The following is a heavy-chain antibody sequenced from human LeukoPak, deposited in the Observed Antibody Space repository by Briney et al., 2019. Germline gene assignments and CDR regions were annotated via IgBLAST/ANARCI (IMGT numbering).Heavy chain of an antibody. CDR3: TTDSPVVPAAMGWFDP. CDR2: IKSKTDGGTT. Sequence: PGGSLRLSCAASGFTFSNAWMSWVRQAPGKGLEWVGRIKSKTDGGTTDYAAPVKGRFTISRDDSKNTLYLQMNSLKTEDTAVYYCTTDSPVVPAAMGWFDPWGQGTLVTVSS. CDR1: GFTFSNAW. D-gene: IGHD2-2*01. V-gene: IGHV3-15*01. J-gene: IGHJ5*02.